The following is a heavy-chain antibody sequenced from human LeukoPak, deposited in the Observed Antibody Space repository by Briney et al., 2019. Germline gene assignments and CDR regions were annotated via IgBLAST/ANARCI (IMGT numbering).Heavy chain of an antibody. CDR1: GGSFSDYF. J-gene: IGHJ5*02. V-gene: IGHV4-34*01. CDR2: AHHSGST. Sequence: SETLSLTCAVYGGSFSDYFWSWFRKPPGKGLEWIGEAHHSGSTNYNPSLKSRVVISVDTSKNQFSLRLNSVSAADTAMYYCAADYTRSFRSWGQGTLVTVSS. D-gene: IGHD4/OR15-4a*01. CDR3: AADYTRSFRS.